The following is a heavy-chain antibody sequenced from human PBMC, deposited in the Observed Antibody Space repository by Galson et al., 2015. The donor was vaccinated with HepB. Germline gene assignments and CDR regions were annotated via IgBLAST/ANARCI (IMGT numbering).Heavy chain of an antibody. D-gene: IGHD3-3*01. CDR2: INPNSGGT. CDR1: GYTFTSYY. J-gene: IGHJ4*02. Sequence: SVKVSCKASGYTFTSYYMHWVRQAPGQGLEWMGRINPNSGGTNYAQKFQGRVTMTRDTSISTAYMELSRLRSDDTAVYYCARGLRFLEWLFRYWGQGTLVTVSS. CDR3: ARGLRFLEWLFRY. V-gene: IGHV1-2*06.